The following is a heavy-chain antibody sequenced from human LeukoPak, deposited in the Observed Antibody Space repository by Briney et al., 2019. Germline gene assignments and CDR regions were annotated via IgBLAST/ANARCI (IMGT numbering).Heavy chain of an antibody. CDR1: GGTFSSYA. CDR2: IIPIFGTA. Sequence: GSSVKVSFKASGGTFSSYAISWVRQAPGQGLEWMGGIIPIFGTANYAQKFQGRVTITADESTSTAYMELSSLRSEDTAVYYCARGLAAAGTARWDYWGQGTLVTVSS. V-gene: IGHV1-69*01. CDR3: ARGLAAAGTARWDY. D-gene: IGHD6-13*01. J-gene: IGHJ4*02.